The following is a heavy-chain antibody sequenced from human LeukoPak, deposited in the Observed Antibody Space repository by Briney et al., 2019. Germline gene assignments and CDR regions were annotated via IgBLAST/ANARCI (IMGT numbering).Heavy chain of an antibody. D-gene: IGHD2-15*01. CDR1: GGSISSFY. CDR3: ARHPFAAPFDH. V-gene: IGHV4-59*08. CDR2: VFYTGDT. Sequence: SETLSLTCAVSGGSISSFYWSWIRQPPGKGLEWIGYVFYTGDTNSNPSLTSRVTMSLDTSKHQLSLRLTSVTAADKAVYYCARHPFAAPFDHWGRGTLVTVPS. J-gene: IGHJ4*02.